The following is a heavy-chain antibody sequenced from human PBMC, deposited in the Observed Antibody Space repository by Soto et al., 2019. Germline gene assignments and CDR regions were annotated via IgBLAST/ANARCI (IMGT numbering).Heavy chain of an antibody. CDR1: GYTFTSYD. D-gene: IGHD1-1*01. V-gene: IGHV1-8*01. CDR3: ARRAETNGWNGFGADKYYFDS. J-gene: IGHJ4*02. Sequence: ASVKVSCKASGYTFTSYDIYWVRQATGQGLEWMGWMNPNTGNSGYAQKFQGRVTMTSDTSISTAHMELSSLRSEDTAVYYCARRAETNGWNGFGADKYYFDSWGRGTLVTVSS. CDR2: MNPNTGNS.